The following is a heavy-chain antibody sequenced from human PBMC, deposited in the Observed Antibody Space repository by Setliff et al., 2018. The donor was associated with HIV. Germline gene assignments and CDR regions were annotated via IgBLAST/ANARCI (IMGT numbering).Heavy chain of an antibody. CDR3: ARHAGYYDSSGYYYDAFDL. CDR2: ISAYNGNT. J-gene: IGHJ3*01. Sequence: ASVKVSCKASGYTFTSYGISWVRQAPGQGLEWMGWISAYNGNTNYAQKLQGRVTMTTDTSTSTAYMELRSLRSDDTAVYYCARHAGYYDSSGYYYDAFDLWGQGTMVTVSS. V-gene: IGHV1-18*01. D-gene: IGHD3-22*01. CDR1: GYTFTSYG.